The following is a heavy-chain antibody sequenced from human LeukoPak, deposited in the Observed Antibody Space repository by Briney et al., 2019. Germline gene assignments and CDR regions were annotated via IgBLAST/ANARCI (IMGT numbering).Heavy chain of an antibody. CDR1: GFTFSNYW. CDR3: ARENFEF. CDR2: ITKDGSEQ. Sequence: GGSLRLSCAASGFTFSNYWRKWARQAPGKRLEWVANITKDGSEQCYVDSVKGRFTISRDNSKNSLYLQMNSLRVEDTGVYFCARENFEFWGQGTLVTVSS. V-gene: IGHV3-7*03. J-gene: IGHJ4*02.